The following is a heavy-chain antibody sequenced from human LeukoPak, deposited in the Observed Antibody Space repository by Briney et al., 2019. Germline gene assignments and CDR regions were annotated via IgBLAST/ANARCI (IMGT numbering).Heavy chain of an antibody. CDR3: ARGNRWELLD. CDR1: GGSISSGSYY. D-gene: IGHD1-26*01. V-gene: IGHV4-61*02. J-gene: IGHJ4*02. Sequence: PSETLSLTCTVSGGSISSGSYYWSWIRQPAGKGLEWIGRIYTSGSTNYNSSLKSRVTISVDTSKNQFSLKLSSVTAADTAVYYCARGNRWELLDWGQGTLVTVSS. CDR2: IYTSGST.